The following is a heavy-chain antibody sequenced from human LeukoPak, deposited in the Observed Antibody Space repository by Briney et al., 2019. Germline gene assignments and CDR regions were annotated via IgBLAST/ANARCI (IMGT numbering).Heavy chain of an antibody. Sequence: PGRSLRLSCAASGFTFSSYAMHWVRQAPGKGLEWVAVISYDGSNKYYADSVKGRFTISRDNSKNTLYLQMNSLRAEDTAVYYCAKDPYGDPRYYYYMDVWGKGTTVTISS. J-gene: IGHJ6*03. V-gene: IGHV3-30*04. D-gene: IGHD4-17*01. CDR1: GFTFSSYA. CDR3: AKDPYGDPRYYYYMDV. CDR2: ISYDGSNK.